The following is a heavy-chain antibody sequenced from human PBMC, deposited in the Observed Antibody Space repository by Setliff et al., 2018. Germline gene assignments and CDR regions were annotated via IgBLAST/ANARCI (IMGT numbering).Heavy chain of an antibody. Sequence: ASVKVSCKASGYTFTGYYMYWARQAPGQGLEWMGWINTKTGDPTYAQGYTGRFAFSLDTSDSATYLDISNLKAEDTATYYCARADHLVTTTFDYWGQGTLVTVSS. J-gene: IGHJ4*01. CDR1: GYTFTGYY. CDR3: ARADHLVTTTFDY. V-gene: IGHV7-4-1*02. CDR2: INTKTGDP. D-gene: IGHD4-17*01.